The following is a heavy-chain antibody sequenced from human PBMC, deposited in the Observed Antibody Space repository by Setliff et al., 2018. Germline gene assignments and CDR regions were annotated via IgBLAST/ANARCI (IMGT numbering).Heavy chain of an antibody. CDR2: INPSGGST. V-gene: IGHV1-46*01. CDR1: GYTFTSYY. Sequence: ASVKVSCKASGYTFTSYYMHWVRQAPGQGLEWMGIINPSGGSTSYAQKFQGRVTMTRDTSTSTVYMELSSLRSEDTAVYYCARDGVHTAMLIDYYYYMDVWGKGTTVTVSS. J-gene: IGHJ6*03. CDR3: ARDGVHTAMLIDYYYYMDV. D-gene: IGHD5-18*01.